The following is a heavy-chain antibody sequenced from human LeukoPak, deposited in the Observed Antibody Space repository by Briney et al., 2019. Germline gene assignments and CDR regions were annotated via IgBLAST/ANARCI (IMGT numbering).Heavy chain of an antibody. CDR2: INHSGST. CDR3: ARHGDYYYGMDV. Sequence: SETLSLTCAVYGGPFSGYYWSWIRQPPGKGLEWIGEINHSGSTNYNPSLKSRVTISVDTSKNQFSLKLSSVTAADTAVYYCARHGDYYYGMDVWGQGTTVTVSS. V-gene: IGHV4-34*01. CDR1: GGPFSGYY. D-gene: IGHD4-17*01. J-gene: IGHJ6*02.